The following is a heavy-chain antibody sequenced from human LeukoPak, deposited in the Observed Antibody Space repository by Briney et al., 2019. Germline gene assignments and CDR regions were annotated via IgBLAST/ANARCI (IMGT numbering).Heavy chain of an antibody. D-gene: IGHD6-13*01. Sequence: ASVKVSCKASGYTFTSYDINWVRQATGQGLEWMGWMNPNSGNTGYAQKFQGRVTITRNTSISTAYMELSSLRSEDTAVYYCAISPGYSSSWYLDYWGRGTLVTVSS. J-gene: IGHJ4*02. CDR3: AISPGYSSSWYLDY. CDR1: GYTFTSYD. V-gene: IGHV1-8*03. CDR2: MNPNSGNT.